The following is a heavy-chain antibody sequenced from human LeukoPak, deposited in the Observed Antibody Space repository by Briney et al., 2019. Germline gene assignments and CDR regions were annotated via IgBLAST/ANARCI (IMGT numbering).Heavy chain of an antibody. CDR2: ISTRGTYI. J-gene: IGHJ1*01. Sequence: GGSLRLSCAASGFTFSNHNMNWVRQAPGKGLEWVSSISTRGTYIYYAGSVKGRFTISRDDAENSLYLHMNSLRVEDTAVYFCARDPPSFQYWGQGTLVTVSS. CDR3: ARDPPSFQY. V-gene: IGHV3-21*01. CDR1: GFTFSNHN.